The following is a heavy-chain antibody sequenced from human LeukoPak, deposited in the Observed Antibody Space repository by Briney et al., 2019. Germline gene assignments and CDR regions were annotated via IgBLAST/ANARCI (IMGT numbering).Heavy chain of an antibody. D-gene: IGHD5-24*01. V-gene: IGHV3-23*01. CDR3: AKEFIAGDGHVDCDS. J-gene: IGHJ4*02. CDR2: ISGSGDNQ. CDR1: GLTFSSYA. Sequence: GGSLRLSCAVSGLTFSSYAMSWVRQAPGKGLEWVSVISGSGDNQYYADSMKGRFTISRDNSKNMLYLQMNSLTAEDSAVYYCAKEFIAGDGHVDCDSWGQGTLVTVSS.